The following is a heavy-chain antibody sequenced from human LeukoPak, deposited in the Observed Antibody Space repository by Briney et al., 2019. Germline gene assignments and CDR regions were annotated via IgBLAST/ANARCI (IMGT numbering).Heavy chain of an antibody. CDR1: GFTFSSYW. V-gene: IGHV3-7*03. D-gene: IGHD1-1*01. J-gene: IGHJ5*02. Sequence: GGSLRLSCAASGFTFSSYWMIWVRQAPGKGLEWVANIKQDGSEKYYVDSVKGRFTISRDNSKNTLYLQMNSLRAEDTAVYYCAKDLLERPSGWFDPWGQGTLVTVSS. CDR3: AKDLLERPSGWFDP. CDR2: IKQDGSEK.